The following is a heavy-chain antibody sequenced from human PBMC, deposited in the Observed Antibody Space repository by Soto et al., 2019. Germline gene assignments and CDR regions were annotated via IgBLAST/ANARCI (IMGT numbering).Heavy chain of an antibody. CDR1: GFTFSTYA. D-gene: IGHD1-1*01. J-gene: IGHJ6*02. Sequence: EVQLLESGGGLVQPGGSLRLSCAASGFTFSTYAMSWVRQAPGKGLEWVSVISASGGRTFYADSVKGRFTVSRDNSRNTLYLQLISLRVEDTAVYYCAKDLRSSTSSDYGMDVWGQGTTVTVSS. V-gene: IGHV3-23*01. CDR3: AKDLRSSTSSDYGMDV. CDR2: ISASGGRT.